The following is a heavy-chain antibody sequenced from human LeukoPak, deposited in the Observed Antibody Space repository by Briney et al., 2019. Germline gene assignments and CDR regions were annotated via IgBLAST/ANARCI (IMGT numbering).Heavy chain of an antibody. CDR3: ARGGDYYYYGMDV. V-gene: IGHV5-51*01. Sequence: GESLKISCKGSGYSLTSYWIGWVRQMPGKGLEWIGIIYPGDSDTRYSPSFQGQVTISTDKSISTAYLQWSSLKASDTAMYYCARGGDYYYYGMDVWGQGTTVTVSS. CDR1: GYSLTSYW. D-gene: IGHD3-16*01. J-gene: IGHJ6*02. CDR2: IYPGDSDT.